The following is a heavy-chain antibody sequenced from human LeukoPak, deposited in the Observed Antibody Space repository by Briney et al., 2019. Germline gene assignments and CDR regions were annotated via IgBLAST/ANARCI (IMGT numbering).Heavy chain of an antibody. CDR3: AKAPGRLLY. CDR2: IRSGGENT. Sequence: GGSLRLSCAASGFTFSTYSTSWVRQAPGKGLEWVSAIRSGGENTYYADSVRGRFTISRDNSRGTLSLQMNSLRAENTAVYYCAKAPGRLLYWGQGTLVTVSS. V-gene: IGHV3-23*01. J-gene: IGHJ4*02. D-gene: IGHD1-26*01. CDR1: GFTFSTYS.